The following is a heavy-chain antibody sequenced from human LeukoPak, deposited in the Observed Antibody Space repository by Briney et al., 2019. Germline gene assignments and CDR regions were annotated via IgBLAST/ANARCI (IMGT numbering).Heavy chain of an antibody. D-gene: IGHD3-22*01. CDR2: IYTSGST. J-gene: IGHJ5*02. Sequence: SETLSLTCTVSGGSISSGSYYWSWIRQPAGKGLEWIGRIYTSGSTNYNPSLKSRVTISVDTSKNQFSLKLSSVTAADTAVYYCARQGYDSSGYYSNWFDPWGQGTLVTVSS. V-gene: IGHV4-61*02. CDR1: GGSISSGSYY. CDR3: ARQGYDSSGYYSNWFDP.